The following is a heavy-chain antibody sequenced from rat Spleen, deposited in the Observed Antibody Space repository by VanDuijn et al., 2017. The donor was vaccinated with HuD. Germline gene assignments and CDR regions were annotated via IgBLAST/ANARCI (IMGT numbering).Heavy chain of an antibody. CDR2: MKYDGHT. V-gene: IGHV2S30*01. J-gene: IGHJ2*01. CDR3: TRDTRSYMDY. CDR1: GFSLMDYS. Sequence: QVQLQESGPGLVQPSQTLSLTCTVSGFSLMDYSVHWVRQPPGKGLEWMGRMKYDGHTYYNSALKSRLSISRDTSKSQVFLKMNSLQTEDTAIYYCTRDTRSYMDYWGQGVMVTVSS.